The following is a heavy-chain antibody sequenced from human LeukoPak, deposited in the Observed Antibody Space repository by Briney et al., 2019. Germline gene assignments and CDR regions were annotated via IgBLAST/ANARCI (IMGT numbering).Heavy chain of an antibody. V-gene: IGHV3-7*01. D-gene: IGHD5-24*01. CDR2: IKEDGSEI. J-gene: IGHJ5*01. CDR1: GFTFRRHW. CDR3: ARELSGDVVDS. Sequence: GGSLRLSCVGSGFTFRRHWMTWVRQAPGKGLEWVANIKEDGSEINYVDFVKGRFTIPRDNAKKSLYLRMNSLRAEDTAVYYCARELSGDVVDSWGQGTLVTVSS.